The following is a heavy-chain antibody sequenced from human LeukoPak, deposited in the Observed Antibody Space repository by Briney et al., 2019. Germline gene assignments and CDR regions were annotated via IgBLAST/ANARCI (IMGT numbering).Heavy chain of an antibody. CDR1: GGTFSSYA. CDR3: ARYGGYYRSYFDY. J-gene: IGHJ4*02. Sequence: SVKVSCEASGGTFSSYAISWVRQAPGQGLEWMGRIIPILGIANYAQKFQGRVTITADKSTSTAYMELSSLRSEDTAVYYCARYGGYYRSYFDYWGQGTLVTVSS. CDR2: IIPILGIA. V-gene: IGHV1-69*04. D-gene: IGHD3-22*01.